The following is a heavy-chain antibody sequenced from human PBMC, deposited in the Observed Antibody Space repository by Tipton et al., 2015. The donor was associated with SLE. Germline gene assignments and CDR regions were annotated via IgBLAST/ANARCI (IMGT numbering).Heavy chain of an antibody. J-gene: IGHJ4*02. CDR2: IYYSGST. Sequence: TLSLTCSVSGGSISSSSYYWGWIRQPSGKGLEWIGSIYYSGSTYYNPSLKSRVTISGDTSKNQFSLNLSSVTAADTAVYYCARHFGGIRWYPFIYWGQGTLVTVSS. CDR1: GGSISSSSYY. CDR3: ARHFGGIRWYPFIY. V-gene: IGHV4-39*01. D-gene: IGHD6-13*01.